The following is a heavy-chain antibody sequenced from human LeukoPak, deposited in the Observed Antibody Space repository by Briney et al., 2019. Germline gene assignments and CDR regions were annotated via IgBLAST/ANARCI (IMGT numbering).Heavy chain of an antibody. CDR1: GGSFSGYY. CDR3: ARKYSSSWYSSFDY. CDR2: INHSGST. J-gene: IGHJ4*02. Sequence: SETLSLTCAVYGGSFSGYYWSWIRQPPGKGLVWIGEINHSGSTNYNPSLKSRVTISVDPSKNQFSLKLSSVTAADTAVYYCARKYSSSWYSSFDYWGQGTLVTVSS. D-gene: IGHD6-13*01. V-gene: IGHV4-34*01.